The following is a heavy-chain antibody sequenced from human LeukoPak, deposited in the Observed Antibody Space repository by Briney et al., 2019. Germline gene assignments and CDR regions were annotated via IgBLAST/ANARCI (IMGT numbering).Heavy chain of an antibody. CDR3: STPRKNDFYFGVDQADAFNI. D-gene: IGHD3-3*01. CDR1: GYSFTSYW. Sequence: GESLKISCKGSGYSFTSYWIGWVRQMPGKGLEWMGIIYPGDSDTRYSPSFQGQVTISADKSISTAYLQWSSLNASDTAMYYCSTPRKNDFYFGVDQADAFNIWAKGTMVTVSS. CDR2: IYPGDSDT. J-gene: IGHJ3*02. V-gene: IGHV5-51*01.